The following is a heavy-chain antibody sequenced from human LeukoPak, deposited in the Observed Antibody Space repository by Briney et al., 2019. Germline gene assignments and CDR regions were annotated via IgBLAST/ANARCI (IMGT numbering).Heavy chain of an antibody. CDR2: IDYSGST. J-gene: IGHJ4*02. CDR1: GGSISSYY. V-gene: IGHV4-59*01. Sequence: SETLSLTCTVSGGSISSYYWTWIRQPPGKGLEWIGYIDYSGSTNYNPSLKSRVTVSMDTSKNQFSLKLTSVTAADTAVYYCARDSSGHQRLDYWGQGAQVTVSS. CDR3: ARDSSGHQRLDY. D-gene: IGHD6-19*01.